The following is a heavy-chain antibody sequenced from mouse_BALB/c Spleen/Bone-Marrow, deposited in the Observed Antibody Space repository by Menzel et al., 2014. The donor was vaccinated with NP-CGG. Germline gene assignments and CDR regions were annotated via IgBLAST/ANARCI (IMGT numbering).Heavy chain of an antibody. CDR2: INPTNGRS. J-gene: IGHJ4*01. CDR1: GYTFTNYW. CDR3: ARRGDYYGAMDY. Sequence: LVESGAELVKPGASAKLSCEASGYTFTNYWMHWVNQRPGQGLEWIGEINPTNGRSNYNEKFKSKATLTVDKSSSTAYMQLSSLTSEDSAVYYCARRGDYYGAMDYWGQGTSVTVSS. D-gene: IGHD1-1*01. V-gene: IGHV1S81*02.